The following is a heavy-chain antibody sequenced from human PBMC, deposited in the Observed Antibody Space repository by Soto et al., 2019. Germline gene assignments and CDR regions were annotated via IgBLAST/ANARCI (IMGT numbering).Heavy chain of an antibody. CDR2: IIPIFGTA. CDR3: ARGYDSSGYPPTAS. J-gene: IGHJ5*02. V-gene: IGHV1-69*13. Sequence: ASVKVSCKASGCTFSSYAISCVRQAPGQGLEWMGGIIPIFGTANYAQKFQGRVTITADESTSTAYMELSSLRSEDTAVYYCARGYDSSGYPPTASWGQGTLVTVSS. CDR1: GCTFSSYA. D-gene: IGHD3-22*01.